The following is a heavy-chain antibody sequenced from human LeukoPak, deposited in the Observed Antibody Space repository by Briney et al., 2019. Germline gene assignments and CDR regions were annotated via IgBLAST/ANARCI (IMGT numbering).Heavy chain of an antibody. CDR1: GGSISSYY. CDR3: VRHAWTFPIDAFYI. Sequence: SETLSLTCTVSGGSISSYYWSWIRQPPGKGLEWNGYIYYSASTNYNPSLKRRVSISVDTSKNQFSLKLSSVTAADTAVYYCVRHAWTFPIDAFYIWGQGTIVTVS. V-gene: IGHV4-59*08. J-gene: IGHJ3*02. CDR2: IYYSAST. D-gene: IGHD3/OR15-3a*01.